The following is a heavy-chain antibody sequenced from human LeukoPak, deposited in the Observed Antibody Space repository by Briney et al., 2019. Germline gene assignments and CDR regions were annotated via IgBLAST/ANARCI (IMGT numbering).Heavy chain of an antibody. V-gene: IGHV4-4*02. J-gene: IGHJ3*02. D-gene: IGHD5-24*01. CDR1: GGSISSNNW. Sequence: PSETLSLTCGVSGGSISSNNWWSWVRQPPGKGLEWIGEIYHTGNSNYNPSLRSRVTISVDKSKNQLSVKLTSVTAADTAMYYCARDRFRRDGYNYGRDGAFDIWGQGTMVTVSS. CDR3: ARDRFRRDGYNYGRDGAFDI. CDR2: IYHTGNS.